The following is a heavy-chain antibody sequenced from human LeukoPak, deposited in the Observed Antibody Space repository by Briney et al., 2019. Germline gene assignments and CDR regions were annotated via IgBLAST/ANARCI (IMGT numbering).Heavy chain of an antibody. CDR2: IDYDSSHI. Sequence: PGGPLRLSCAASGFTFSNSAMNWVRQVPGKGLEWVSSIDYDSSHIYYAASVRGRFTISRDNARNSVYLQMNSLRVEDTAVYYCARDPLRYLRVGHYDYWGQGTLVAVSS. CDR1: GFTFSNSA. J-gene: IGHJ4*02. V-gene: IGHV3-21*01. D-gene: IGHD3-9*01. CDR3: ARDPLRYLRVGHYDY.